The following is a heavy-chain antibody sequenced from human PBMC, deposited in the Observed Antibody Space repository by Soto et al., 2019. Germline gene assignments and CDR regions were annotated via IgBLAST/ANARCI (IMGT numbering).Heavy chain of an antibody. Sequence: SETLSLTCTVSGGSISSSSYYWGWIRQPPGKGLEWIGSIYYSGSTYYNPSLKSRVTISVDTSKNQFSLKLSSVTAADTAVYYCAIKGHCTNGVCVTDYFDYWGQGTLVTVSS. D-gene: IGHD2-8*01. CDR1: GGSISSSSYY. J-gene: IGHJ4*02. CDR2: IYYSGST. V-gene: IGHV4-39*01. CDR3: AIKGHCTNGVCVTDYFDY.